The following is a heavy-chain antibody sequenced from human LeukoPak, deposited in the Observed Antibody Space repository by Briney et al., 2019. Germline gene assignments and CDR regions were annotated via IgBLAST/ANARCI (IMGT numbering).Heavy chain of an antibody. J-gene: IGHJ6*03. CDR1: GFTFSSYS. CDR3: AKVGAAAAIYYYYMDV. Sequence: GGSLRLSCAASGFTFSSYSMNWVRQAPGKGLEWVSAISGSGGSTYYADSVKGRFTISRDNSKNTLYLQMNSLRAEDTAVYYCAKVGAAAAIYYYYMDVWGKGTTVTVSS. V-gene: IGHV3-23*01. CDR2: ISGSGGST. D-gene: IGHD6-13*01.